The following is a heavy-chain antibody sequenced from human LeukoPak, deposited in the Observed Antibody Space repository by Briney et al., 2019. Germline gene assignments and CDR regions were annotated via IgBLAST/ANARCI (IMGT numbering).Heavy chain of an antibody. CDR1: GFTFSSYE. CDR2: ISSSGSTI. J-gene: IGHJ4*01. Sequence: GGSLRLSCAASGFTFSSYEMNWVRQAPGKGLEWVSYISSSGSTIYYADSVKGRFIISRDNAKNSLYLQMNSLRAEDTAVYYCASHSDYGDYFDYWGEGTLVTVSS. CDR3: ASHSDYGDYFDY. D-gene: IGHD4-17*01. V-gene: IGHV3-48*03.